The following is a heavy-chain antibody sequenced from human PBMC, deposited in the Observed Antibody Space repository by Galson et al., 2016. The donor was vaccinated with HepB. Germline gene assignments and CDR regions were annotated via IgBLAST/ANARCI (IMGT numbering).Heavy chain of an antibody. Sequence: SLRLSCAASGFTFSRYWMHWVRQAPGKGLVWVSRINIDGTTTNYADSVKGRFTSSRDNAKKTLYLQMNSLRAEDTAVYYCASLGWGDSWYEFDYWGQGTLVTVSS. CDR1: GFTFSRYW. CDR2: INIDGTTT. D-gene: IGHD6-13*01. CDR3: ASLGWGDSWYEFDY. V-gene: IGHV3-74*01. J-gene: IGHJ4*02.